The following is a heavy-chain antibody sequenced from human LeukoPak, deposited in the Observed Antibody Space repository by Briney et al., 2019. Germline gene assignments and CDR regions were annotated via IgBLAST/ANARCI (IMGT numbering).Heavy chain of an antibody. CDR3: ARSMVTYYYDSSGYYDY. D-gene: IGHD3-22*01. CDR1: GGSFSGYY. J-gene: IGHJ4*02. Sequence: SETLSLTCAVYGGSFSGYYWSWIRQPPGKGLEWIGEINHSGSTNHNPSLKSRVTISVDTSKNQFSLKLSSVTAADTAVYYCARSMVTYYYDSSGYYDYWGQGTLVTVSS. V-gene: IGHV4-34*01. CDR2: INHSGST.